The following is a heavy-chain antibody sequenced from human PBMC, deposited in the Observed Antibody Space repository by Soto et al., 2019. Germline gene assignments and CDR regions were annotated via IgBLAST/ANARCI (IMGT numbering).Heavy chain of an antibody. J-gene: IGHJ6*02. V-gene: IGHV4-34*01. CDR2: INHSGST. CDR1: CGSFSGYY. D-gene: IGHD6-13*01. CDR3: ARRRGRKQLVQRYYNGMDV. Sequence: PXETLSVSCAVYCGSFSGYYWSWIRQSPGKGLEWIGEINHSGSTNYNPSLKSRVTISVDTSKNQFSLRLSSVSAEDTAVYFCARRRGRKQLVQRYYNGMDVWGQGTTVTVSS.